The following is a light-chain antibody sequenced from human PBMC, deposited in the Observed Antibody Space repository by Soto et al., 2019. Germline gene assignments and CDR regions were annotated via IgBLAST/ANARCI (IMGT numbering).Light chain of an antibody. Sequence: DVQMTQSPSTLSASVGDRVTITCRASQSIGLWLAWYQEKPGKAPKPLVYDASSLQSGVSSRFSGSGSGTEVALTVCSLEPDDVATDACHQYSVFPWTGGQGTKVDIK. CDR3: HQYSVFPWT. CDR1: QSIGLW. CDR2: DAS. V-gene: IGKV1-5*01. J-gene: IGKJ1*01.